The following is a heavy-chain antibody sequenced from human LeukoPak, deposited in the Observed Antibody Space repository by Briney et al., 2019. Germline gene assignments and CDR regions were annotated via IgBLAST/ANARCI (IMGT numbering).Heavy chain of an antibody. V-gene: IGHV3-43D*03. CDR3: AKDRLRFLEWSAFDY. CDR1: GLTFDDYA. J-gene: IGHJ4*02. D-gene: IGHD3-3*01. CDR2: ISWDGGST. Sequence: GRSLTLPCAAAGLTFDDYAMHWVRQAAGKGLEWLSLISWDGGSTYYADYVKGRFTISRDNSKNSLYLQMNSLRAEDTALYYCAKDRLRFLEWSAFDYWGQGTLVTVSS.